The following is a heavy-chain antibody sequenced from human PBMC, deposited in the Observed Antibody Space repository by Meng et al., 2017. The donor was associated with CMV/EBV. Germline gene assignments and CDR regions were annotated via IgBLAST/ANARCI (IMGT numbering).Heavy chain of an antibody. V-gene: IGHV3-48*04. CDR1: GFTFSSYG. D-gene: IGHD2-8*02. CDR2: ISSSSSTI. J-gene: IGHJ2*01. CDR3: ARVGRWSIKADYYWYFDL. Sequence: GESLKISCAASGFTFSSYGMHWVRQAPGKGLEWVSYISSSSSTIYYADSVKGRFTISRDNAKNSLYLQMNSLRAEDTAVYYCARVGRWSIKADYYWYFDLWGRGTLVTVSS.